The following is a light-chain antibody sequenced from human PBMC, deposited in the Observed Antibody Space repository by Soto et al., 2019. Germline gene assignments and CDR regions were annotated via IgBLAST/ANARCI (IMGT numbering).Light chain of an antibody. Sequence: EIVMTQSPATLSVSPGERVTLSCRASESLSTYLAWYQQNPGQAPRLLIYGASTKATGIPARFSGSGSATDFTLTISSLQSEDFAVYYCQSYNDWPFTFGKGTKLEI. J-gene: IGKJ2*01. CDR3: QSYNDWPFT. V-gene: IGKV3-15*01. CDR2: GAS. CDR1: ESLSTY.